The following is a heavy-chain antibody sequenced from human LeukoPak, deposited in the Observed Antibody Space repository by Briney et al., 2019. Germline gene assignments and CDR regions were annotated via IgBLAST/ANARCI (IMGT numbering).Heavy chain of an antibody. CDR3: ARLYATYMDV. CDR2: IYHSGST. CDR1: GYSISSGYY. J-gene: IGHJ6*03. D-gene: IGHD3-16*01. V-gene: IGHV4-38-2*01. Sequence: SETLSLTCAVSGYSISSGYYWGWIRQPPGKGLEWIGSIYHSGSTYYNPSLKSRVTISVDTSKNQFSLELRAVAAADTAVYHCARLYATYMDVWGKGTTVTVFS.